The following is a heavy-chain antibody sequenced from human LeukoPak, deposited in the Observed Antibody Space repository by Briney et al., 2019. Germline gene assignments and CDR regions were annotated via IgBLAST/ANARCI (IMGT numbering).Heavy chain of an antibody. V-gene: IGHV4-59*08. D-gene: IGHD3-10*01. J-gene: IGHJ3*02. CDR2: IYYSGST. CDR3: ARHGIIRRGNDAFDI. Sequence: SETLSLTCTVSGGPINSYYWSWIRQPPGKGLEWIGYIYYSGSTNYNPSLKSRVTISVDTSKSQFSLNLRSVTAADTAVYYCARHGIIRRGNDAFDIWGQGTMVTVSS. CDR1: GGPINSYY.